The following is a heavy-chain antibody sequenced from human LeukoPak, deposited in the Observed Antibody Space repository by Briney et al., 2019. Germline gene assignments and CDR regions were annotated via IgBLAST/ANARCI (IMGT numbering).Heavy chain of an antibody. Sequence: SETLSLTCAVYGGFFSGYYWSWIRQPPGKGLEWIGEINHSGSTNYNPSLMSRVTISVDLSKNQFSLKLSSVTAADTAVYYCARGRYFDWLLSYYFDYWGQGTLVTVSS. V-gene: IGHV4-34*01. CDR3: ARGRYFDWLLSYYFDY. J-gene: IGHJ4*02. CDR1: GGFFSGYY. D-gene: IGHD3-9*01. CDR2: INHSGST.